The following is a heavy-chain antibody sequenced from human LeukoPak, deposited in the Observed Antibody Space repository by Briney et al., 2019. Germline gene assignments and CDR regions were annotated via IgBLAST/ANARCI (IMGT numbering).Heavy chain of an antibody. CDR3: AREGEDYDILTGYYSS. J-gene: IGHJ4*02. CDR1: GFTFSSYW. Sequence: PGGSLRLSCAASGFTFSSYWMHWVRQAPGKGLGWVSRINSDGSSTSYADSVKGRFTISRDNAKNTLYLQMNSLRAEDTAVYYCAREGEDYDILTGYYSSWGQGTLVTVSS. V-gene: IGHV3-74*01. CDR2: INSDGSST. D-gene: IGHD3-9*01.